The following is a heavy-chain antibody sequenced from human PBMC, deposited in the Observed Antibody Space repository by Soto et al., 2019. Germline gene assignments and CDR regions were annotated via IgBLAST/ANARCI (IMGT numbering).Heavy chain of an antibody. D-gene: IGHD5-12*01. Sequence: GGSLRLSCAASGFTFSSYSMNWVRQAPGKGLEWVSSISSSSSYIYYADSVKGRFTISRDNAKNSLYLQMNSLRAEDTAVYYCARDLRENYYYMDVWGKGTTVTVSS. CDR1: GFTFSSYS. J-gene: IGHJ6*03. CDR3: ARDLRENYYYMDV. CDR2: ISSSSSYI. V-gene: IGHV3-21*01.